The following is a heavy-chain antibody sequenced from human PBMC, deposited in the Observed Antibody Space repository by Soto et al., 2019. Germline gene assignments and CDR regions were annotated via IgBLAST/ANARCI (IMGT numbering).Heavy chain of an antibody. V-gene: IGHV1-69*01. D-gene: IGHD3-16*02. CDR3: ARDFYDYVWGSYRYVNWFDP. Sequence: QVPLVQSGAEVKKPGSSVKVSCKASGGTFSSYAISWVRQAPGQGLEWMGGIIPIFGTANYAQKFQGRVTITADESTSTAYMELSSLRSEDTAVYYCARDFYDYVWGSYRYVNWFDPWGQGTLVTVSS. CDR2: IIPIFGTA. J-gene: IGHJ5*02. CDR1: GGTFSSYA.